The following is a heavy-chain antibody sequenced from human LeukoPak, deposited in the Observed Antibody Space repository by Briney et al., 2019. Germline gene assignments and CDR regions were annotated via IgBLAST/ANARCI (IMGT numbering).Heavy chain of an antibody. V-gene: IGHV3-20*04. CDR2: INWNGGST. CDR3: ASWGAYCSSTSCPNWFDP. D-gene: IGHD2-2*01. CDR1: GFTFDDYG. Sequence: RPGGSLLLSCAASGFTFDDYGMSWGRQAPGKGLEWVSGINWNGGSTCYADSVKGRFTISRDNAKNSLYLQMNSLRAEDTALYYCASWGAYCSSTSCPNWFDPWGQGTLVTVSS. J-gene: IGHJ5*02.